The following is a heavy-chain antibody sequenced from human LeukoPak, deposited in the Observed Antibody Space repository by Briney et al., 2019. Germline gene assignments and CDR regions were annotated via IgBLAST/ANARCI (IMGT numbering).Heavy chain of an antibody. D-gene: IGHD2-2*02. CDR2: ISGSGGST. V-gene: IGHV3-23*01. Sequence: GGSLRLSCAASGFTFSSYAMSWVRQAPGKGLEWVSAISGSGGSTYYADSVKGRFTISRDNSKNTPYLQMNSLSAEDTAVYYCAKDLDCSSTSCYKDYWGQGTLVTVSS. CDR1: GFTFSSYA. J-gene: IGHJ4*02. CDR3: AKDLDCSSTSCYKDY.